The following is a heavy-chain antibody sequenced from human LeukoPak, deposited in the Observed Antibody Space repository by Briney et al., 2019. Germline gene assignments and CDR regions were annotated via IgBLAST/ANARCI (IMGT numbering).Heavy chain of an antibody. CDR1: GGSISSYY. CDR2: IYYSGST. V-gene: IGHV4-59*01. J-gene: IGHJ4*02. CDR3: ARVTEDSYYYDSSGYYYYFDY. Sequence: PSETLSLTCTASGGSISSYYWSWIRQPPGKGLEWIGYIYYSGSTNYNPSLKSRVTISVDTTKNQFSLKLCSVTAADTAVYYCARVTEDSYYYDSSGYYYYFDYWGQGTLVTVSS. D-gene: IGHD3-22*01.